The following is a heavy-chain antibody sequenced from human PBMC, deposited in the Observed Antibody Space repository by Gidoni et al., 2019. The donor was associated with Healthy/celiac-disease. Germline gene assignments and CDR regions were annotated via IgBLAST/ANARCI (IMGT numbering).Heavy chain of an antibody. CDR3: ARGPIVGAFDI. V-gene: IGHV4-31*03. D-gene: IGHD3-22*01. J-gene: IGHJ3*02. CDR1: GCPISRGGYY. Sequence: QVQLQESGPGLVKPSQTLSLTCTFSGCPISRGGYYWSWTRQHPGKGLEWIGYIYYSGSTYYTPSLKSRVTISVDTSKNQFSLKLSSVTAADTAVYYCARGPIVGAFDIWGQGTMVTVSS. CDR2: IYYSGST.